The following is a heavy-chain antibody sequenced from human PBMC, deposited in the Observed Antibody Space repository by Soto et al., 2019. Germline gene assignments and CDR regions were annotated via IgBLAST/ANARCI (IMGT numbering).Heavy chain of an antibody. J-gene: IGHJ4*02. CDR2: ISRSGTT. CDR1: GGYFNDNY. CDR3: ATSLWFGTQVEL. Sequence: QVQLQQWGAGLLKPSETLSLSCAVYGGYFNDNYYTWFRQPPGKGLEWIGEISRSGTTKYIPSLKSRASTAFDTSNTQVSLKVTSVTAADTAVSYCATSLWFGTQVELWGQGALVTVSS. D-gene: IGHD3-10*01. V-gene: IGHV4-34*01.